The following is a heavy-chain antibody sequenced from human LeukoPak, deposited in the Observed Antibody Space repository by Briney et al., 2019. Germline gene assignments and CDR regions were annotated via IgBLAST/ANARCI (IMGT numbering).Heavy chain of an antibody. CDR3: ASETVAGTSQH. CDR1: GFTFSTFS. J-gene: IGHJ1*01. V-gene: IGHV3-21*01. CDR2: MSRRSDGI. D-gene: IGHD6-19*01. Sequence: PGGSLRLSCAASGFTFSTFSMNWLRQAPGKGLELVSCMSRRSDGIYYADSVKVRFTISSDNAKKTLYLQMRRMSVEETGVYFCASETVAGTSQHWAQGPLLSVSS.